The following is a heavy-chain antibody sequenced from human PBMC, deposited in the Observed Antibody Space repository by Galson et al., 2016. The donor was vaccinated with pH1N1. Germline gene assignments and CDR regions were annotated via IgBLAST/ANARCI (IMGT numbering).Heavy chain of an antibody. CDR2: IYKSGRS. D-gene: IGHD3-16*01. V-gene: IGHV4-39*07. J-gene: IGHJ4*02. Sequence: SETLSLTCTVSDDSISTTIYNWGWIRQPPGKGLEWIGSIYKSGRSYYNPSLKSRVTISLDTSKNQFSLKLTSMTAADTAVYYCARDKGRLGAPDYWGQGTLVTVSS. CDR1: DDSISTTIYN. CDR3: ARDKGRLGAPDY.